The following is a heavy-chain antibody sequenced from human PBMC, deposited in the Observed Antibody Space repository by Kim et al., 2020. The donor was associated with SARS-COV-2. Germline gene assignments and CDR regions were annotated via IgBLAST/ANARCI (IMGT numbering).Heavy chain of an antibody. CDR2: GCT. J-gene: IGHJ5*02. V-gene: IGHV4-59*09. CDR3: ARGGGWFDP. Sequence: GCTNYHPTLKSRVTISVDTSKNQFALKLSSVTAADTAVYYCARGGGWFDPWGQGTLVTVSS.